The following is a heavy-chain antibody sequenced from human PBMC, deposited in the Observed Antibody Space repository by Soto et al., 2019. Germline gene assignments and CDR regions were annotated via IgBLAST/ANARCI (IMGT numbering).Heavy chain of an antibody. J-gene: IGHJ6*02. CDR2: IYSGGST. V-gene: IGHV3-53*01. CDR3: ARDSVYYYDSSGLYPYYYYGMDV. D-gene: IGHD3-22*01. Sequence: PGGSLRLSCAASGFTVSSNYMSWVRQAPGKGLEWVSVIYSGGSTYYADSVKGRFTTSRDNSKNTLYLQMNSLRAEDTAVYYCARDSVYYYDSSGLYPYYYYGMDVWGQGTTVTVSS. CDR1: GFTVSSNY.